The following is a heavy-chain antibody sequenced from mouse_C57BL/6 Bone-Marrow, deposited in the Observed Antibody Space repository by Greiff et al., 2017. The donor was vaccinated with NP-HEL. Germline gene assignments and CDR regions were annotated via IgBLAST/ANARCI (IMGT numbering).Heavy chain of an antibody. CDR1: GFSLTSYG. Sequence: QVHVKQSGPGLVQPSQSLSITCTVSGFSLTSYGVHWVRQSPGKGLEWLGVIWSGGSTDYNAAFISRLSISKDNSKSQVFFKMNSLQADDTAIYYCARPYYYGMRYFDVWGTGTTVTVSS. J-gene: IGHJ1*03. CDR2: IWSGGST. D-gene: IGHD1-1*01. CDR3: ARPYYYGMRYFDV. V-gene: IGHV2-2*01.